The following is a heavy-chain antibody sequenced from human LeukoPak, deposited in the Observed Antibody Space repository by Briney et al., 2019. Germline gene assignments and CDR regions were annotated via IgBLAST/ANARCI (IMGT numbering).Heavy chain of an antibody. J-gene: IGHJ4*02. CDR1: GYTFTTSW. D-gene: IGHD1-26*01. CDR3: ARLSYGTAHSYFDY. V-gene: IGHV5-51*01. CDR2: IYPGDSDA. Sequence: GESLKISCKGSGYTFTTSWIGWVRQMPGNGLEWIRVIYPGDSDARYNPSFQGQLTISADKSISTAYLQWSSLKASDTAMYYCARLSYGTAHSYFDYWGQGTLVTVSS.